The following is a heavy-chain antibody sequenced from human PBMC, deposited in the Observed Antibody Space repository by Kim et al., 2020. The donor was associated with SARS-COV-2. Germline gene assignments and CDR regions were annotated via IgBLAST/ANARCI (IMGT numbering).Heavy chain of an antibody. V-gene: IGHV4-59*01. Sequence: SLKSRVTISVDTSKNQFSLKLSSVTAADTAVYYCARDSMVRGVTFHGMDVWGQGTTVTVSS. D-gene: IGHD3-10*01. CDR3: ARDSMVRGVTFHGMDV. J-gene: IGHJ6*02.